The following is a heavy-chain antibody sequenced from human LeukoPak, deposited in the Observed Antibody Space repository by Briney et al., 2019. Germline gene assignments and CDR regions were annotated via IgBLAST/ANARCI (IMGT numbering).Heavy chain of an antibody. V-gene: IGHV3-11*01. CDR3: ARQARGYGSGSFFGY. CDR2: ISSSGSTI. D-gene: IGHD3-10*01. J-gene: IGHJ4*02. CDR1: GFTFSDYY. Sequence: PGGSLRLSCAASGFTFSDYYMSWIRQAPGKGLEWVSYISSSGSTIYYADSVKGRFTISRDNSKNTLYLQMNSLRAEDTAVYYCARQARGYGSGSFFGYWGQGTLVTVSS.